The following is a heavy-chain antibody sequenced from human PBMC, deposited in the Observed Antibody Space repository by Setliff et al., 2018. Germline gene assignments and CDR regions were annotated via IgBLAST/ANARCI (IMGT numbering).Heavy chain of an antibody. CDR3: ARVQTGDEVIDY. CDR1: GGSFSGYY. Sequence: SETLSLTCAVYGGSFSGYYWSWIRQPPGKGLEWIGEINHSGSTNYNPSLKSRVTISVDTSKKDFSLKMSSVTAADTAVYYCARVQTGDEVIDYWGQGTLVTVSS. J-gene: IGHJ4*02. V-gene: IGHV4-34*01. CDR2: INHSGST. D-gene: IGHD7-27*01.